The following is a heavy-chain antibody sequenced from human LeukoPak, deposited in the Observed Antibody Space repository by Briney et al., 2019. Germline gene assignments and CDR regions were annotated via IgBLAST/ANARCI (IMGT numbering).Heavy chain of an antibody. CDR3: ARPYYDSSGPPGAFDI. V-gene: IGHV5-51*01. CDR2: IYPGDSDT. CDR1: GYSFTSYW. J-gene: IGHJ3*02. Sequence: GESLKISCKGSGYSFTSYWIGWVRQMPGKGLEWMGIIYPGDSDTGYSPSFQGQVTISADKSISTAYLQWSSLKASDTAMYYCARPYYDSSGPPGAFDIWGQGTMVTVSS. D-gene: IGHD3-22*01.